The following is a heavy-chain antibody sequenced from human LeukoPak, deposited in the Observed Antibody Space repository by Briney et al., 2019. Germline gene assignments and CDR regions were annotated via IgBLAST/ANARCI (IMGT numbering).Heavy chain of an antibody. CDR2: INTGGFTI. D-gene: IGHD3-10*01. J-gene: IGHJ5*02. CDR1: GFTFSSYE. CDR3: ARGASGIGGIQFDP. V-gene: IGHV3-48*03. Sequence: GGSLRLSCAASGFTFSSYEMNWVRQAPGKGLEGVSYINTGGFTIYYADSVKGRFTISRDNAKNSLYLQMNSLRAEDTAVYYCARGASGIGGIQFDPWGQGTLVTVSS.